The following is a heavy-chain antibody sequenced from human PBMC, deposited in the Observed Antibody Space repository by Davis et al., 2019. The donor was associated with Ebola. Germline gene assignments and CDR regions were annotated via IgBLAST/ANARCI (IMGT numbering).Heavy chain of an antibody. J-gene: IGHJ5*02. V-gene: IGHV3-73*01. CDR2: IRSKANTYAT. Sequence: GESLKISCAASGFTFSGSAMHWVRQASGKGLEWVGRIRSKANTYATAYAASVKGRFTISRDDSKNTAYLQMNSLRAEDTAVYYCAKVEAAAVPWGQGTLVTVSS. D-gene: IGHD6-13*01. CDR3: AKVEAAAVP. CDR1: GFTFSGSA.